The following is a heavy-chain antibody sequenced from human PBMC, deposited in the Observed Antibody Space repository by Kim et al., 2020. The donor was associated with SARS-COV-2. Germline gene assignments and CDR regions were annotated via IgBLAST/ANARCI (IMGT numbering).Heavy chain of an antibody. J-gene: IGHJ6*02. V-gene: IGHV4-59*01. CDR3: ARDYVDTAMVFSYGMDV. Sequence: SETLSLTCTVSGGSISSYYWSWIRQPPGKGLEWIGYIYYSGSTNYNPSLKSRVTISVDTSKNQFSPKLSSVTAADTAVYYCARDYVDTAMVFSYGMDVWGQGTTVTVSS. CDR1: GGSISSYY. CDR2: IYYSGST. D-gene: IGHD5-18*01.